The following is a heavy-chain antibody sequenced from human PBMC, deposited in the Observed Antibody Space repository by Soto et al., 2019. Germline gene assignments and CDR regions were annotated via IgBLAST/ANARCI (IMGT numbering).Heavy chain of an antibody. V-gene: IGHV4-4*07. D-gene: IGHD6-19*01. CDR2: IYTSGST. J-gene: IGHJ4*02. Sequence: SDTLSLTCTFSGVSISSYGLSWIRQPAGKGLEWIGRIYTSGSTNYNPSLKSRVTMSVDTSKNQFSLKLSSVTAADTAVYYCARAWYSSGWFDYWGQGTLVNVSS. CDR3: ARAWYSSGWFDY. CDR1: GVSISSYG.